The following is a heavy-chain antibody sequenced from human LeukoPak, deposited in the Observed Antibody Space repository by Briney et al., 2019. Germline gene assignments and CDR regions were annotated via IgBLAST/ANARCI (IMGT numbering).Heavy chain of an antibody. J-gene: IGHJ6*03. CDR2: INYSGST. V-gene: IGHV4-59*01. CDR1: GGSISSYY. Sequence: SETLSLTCTVSGGSISSYYWSWIRQPPGKGLEWIGYINYSGSTNYNPSLKSRVTISVDTSKNQFSLKLSSVTAADTAVYYCARVKRGYSYGPLEYYYFYMDVWGKGTTVTVSS. CDR3: ARVKRGYSYGPLEYYYFYMDV. D-gene: IGHD5-18*01.